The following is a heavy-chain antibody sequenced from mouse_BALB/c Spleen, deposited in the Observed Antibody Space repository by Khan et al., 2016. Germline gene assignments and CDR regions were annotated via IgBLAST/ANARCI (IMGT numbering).Heavy chain of an antibody. CDR1: VFNIKDYY. V-gene: IGHV14-4*02. J-gene: IGHJ2*01. D-gene: IGHD1-1*01. CDR3: NAIYYGSDVYFDY. CDR2: IDPENGDT. Sequence: VRLQQSGAELVRSGASVKLSCTASVFNIKDYYMHWVKQRPEQGLEWIGWIDPENGDTEYAPKFQGKATMTADTSSNAAYLQFSSLKSEDSAVYYCNAIYYGSDVYFDYWGQGTTLTVSS.